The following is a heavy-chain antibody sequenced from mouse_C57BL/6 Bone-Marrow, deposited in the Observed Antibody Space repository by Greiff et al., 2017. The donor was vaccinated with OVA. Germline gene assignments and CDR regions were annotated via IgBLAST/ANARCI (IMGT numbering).Heavy chain of an antibody. CDR3: ARSACITTVVATEDAMDY. Sequence: VQLQQSVAELVRPGASVKLSCTASGFNIKNTYMHWVKQRPEQGLEWIGRIDPANGNTKYAPKFQGKATITADTSSNTAYLQLSSLTSEDTAIYYCARSACITTVVATEDAMDYWGQGTSVTVSS. CDR1: GFNIKNTY. J-gene: IGHJ4*01. D-gene: IGHD1-1*01. V-gene: IGHV14-3*01. CDR2: IDPANGNT.